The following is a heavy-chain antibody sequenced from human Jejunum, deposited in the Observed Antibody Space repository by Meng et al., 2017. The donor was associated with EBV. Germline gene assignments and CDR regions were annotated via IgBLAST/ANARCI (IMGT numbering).Heavy chain of an antibody. Sequence: QITLKESGPTRXXXXXTXTLXXXXSGFSLRTSGVGVGWIRQPPGKALEWLVLVYWDDDKRYDPSLKSRLTITKDTSNDQVVLTMTNMDPVDTATYFCAHGRGGNGWNEGFFDYWGPGTLVTVSS. J-gene: IGHJ4*02. V-gene: IGHV2-5*05. CDR1: GFSLRTSGVG. D-gene: IGHD1-1*01. CDR3: AHGRGGNGWNEGFFDY. CDR2: VYWDDDK.